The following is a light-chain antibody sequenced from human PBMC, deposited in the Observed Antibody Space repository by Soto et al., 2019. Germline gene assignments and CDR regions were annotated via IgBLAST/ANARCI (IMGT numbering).Light chain of an antibody. CDR2: DAS. CDR1: ESINGW. Sequence: DIQMTHSPSTLSVSVLDRVTITFRSSESINGWLAWYQQKPGTAPRILIYDASKLEPGVPSRFSGSGSGTDFTLTISSLQPEDFATYYCQQLNVYPGRFTFGPGTKVDIK. J-gene: IGKJ3*01. CDR3: QQLNVYPGRFT. V-gene: IGKV1-5*01.